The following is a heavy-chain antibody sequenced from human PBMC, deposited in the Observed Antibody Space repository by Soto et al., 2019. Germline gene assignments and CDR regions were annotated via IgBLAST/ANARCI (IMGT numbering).Heavy chain of an antibody. J-gene: IGHJ4*02. V-gene: IGHV6-1*01. Sequence: QVQLRQSGAGLVKPSQTLSLTCAISGDSVSSNSVAWNWIRQSPSRGLEWLGRTYYRTIGSSWYHDCAASVIGRITVTPDTSRNEFSLQLTSVTPEDAAVYYCARREGSGWYDYWGQGIPVTVSS. D-gene: IGHD6-13*01. CDR1: GDSVSSNSVA. CDR3: ARREGSGWYDY. CDR2: TYYRTIGSSWYH.